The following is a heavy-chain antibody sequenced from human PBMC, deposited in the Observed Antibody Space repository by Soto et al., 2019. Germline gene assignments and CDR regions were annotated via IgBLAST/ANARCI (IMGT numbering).Heavy chain of an antibody. V-gene: IGHV4-30-4*01. D-gene: IGHD3-22*01. CDR1: AGSISSGDYY. Sequence: PSETLSLTCTVSAGSISSGDYYWSWIRQPPGKGLEWIVYIYYSGSTYYNPSLKSRVTISVDTSKNQFSLKLSSVTAADTAVYYCAREDLNYYDSSGYFYWGQGTLVTVSS. CDR2: IYYSGST. J-gene: IGHJ4*02. CDR3: AREDLNYYDSSGYFY.